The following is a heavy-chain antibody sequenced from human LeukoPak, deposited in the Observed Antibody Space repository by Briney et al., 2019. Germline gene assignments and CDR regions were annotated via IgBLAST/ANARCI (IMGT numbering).Heavy chain of an antibody. D-gene: IGHD6-13*01. CDR2: MNPNSGNT. V-gene: IGHV1-8*01. Sequence: GASGKVSCKASGYAFTSYDINWVRQATGQGLELMGWMNPNSGNTGYAQKFQGRVNMTRNTSISTAYMELSSLRSEDTAVYYCARGIGAAAHFYYYYYYMDVWGKGTTVTVSS. CDR3: ARGIGAAAHFYYYYYYMDV. CDR1: GYAFTSYD. J-gene: IGHJ6*03.